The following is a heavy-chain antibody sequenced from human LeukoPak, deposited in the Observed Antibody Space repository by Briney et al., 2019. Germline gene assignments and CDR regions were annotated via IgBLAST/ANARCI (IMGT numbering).Heavy chain of an antibody. Sequence: ASVKVSCKASGYTFTGYYMHWVRQAPGQGLEGMGWIDPNSGGTNYAQKFQGRVTMTRDTSISTAYMELSRLRSDDTAVYYCARDGDILTGYYPNVKGFPGYWGQGTLVTVSS. CDR1: GYTFTGYY. J-gene: IGHJ4*02. D-gene: IGHD3-9*01. CDR2: IDPNSGGT. CDR3: ARDGDILTGYYPNVKGFPGY. V-gene: IGHV1-2*02.